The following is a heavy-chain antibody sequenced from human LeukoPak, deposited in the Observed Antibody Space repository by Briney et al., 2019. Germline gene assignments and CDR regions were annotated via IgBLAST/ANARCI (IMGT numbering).Heavy chain of an antibody. J-gene: IGHJ4*02. CDR1: GGSISSYY. V-gene: IGHV3-53*04. Sequence: ETLSLTCTVSGGSISSYYWSWIRQPPGKGLEWVSVIYTGGNTYYTDAVKGRFTISRHNSKNTLYLQMNNLRAEDTAVYYCARGGPATTIDYWGRGTLVTVSS. CDR2: IYTGGNT. D-gene: IGHD1-1*01. CDR3: ARGGPATTIDY.